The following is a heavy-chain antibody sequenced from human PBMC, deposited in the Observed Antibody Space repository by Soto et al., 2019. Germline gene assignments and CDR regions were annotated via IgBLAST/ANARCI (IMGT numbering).Heavy chain of an antibody. CDR2: INPNSGGT. J-gene: IGHJ1*01. CDR1: GYTFTGYY. V-gene: IGHV1-2*04. CDR3: ARVVGSSRPNPYFQH. D-gene: IGHD2-2*01. Sequence: QVQLVQSGAEVKKPGASVKVSCKASGYTFTGYYMHWVRQAPGQGLEWMGWINPNSGGTNYAQKFQGWVTMTRDTSISTAYMELSRLRSDDTAVYYCARVVGSSRPNPYFQHWGQGTLVTVSS.